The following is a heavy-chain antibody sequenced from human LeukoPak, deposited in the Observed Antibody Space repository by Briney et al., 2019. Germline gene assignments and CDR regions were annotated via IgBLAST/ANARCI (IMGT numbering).Heavy chain of an antibody. CDR1: GGSFSGYY. CDR2: INHSGSA. Sequence: PSETPSLTCAVYGGSFSGYYWSWIRQPPGKGLEWIGEINHSGSANYNPSLKSRVTISVDTSKNQFSLKLSSVTAADTAVYYCARVRAARLDYWGQGTLVTVSS. V-gene: IGHV4-34*01. J-gene: IGHJ4*02. D-gene: IGHD6-6*01. CDR3: ARVRAARLDY.